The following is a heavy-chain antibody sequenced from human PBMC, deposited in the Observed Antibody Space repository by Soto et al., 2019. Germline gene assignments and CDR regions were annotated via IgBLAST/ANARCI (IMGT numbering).Heavy chain of an antibody. V-gene: IGHV4-59*01. CDR2: IYYSGST. CDR1: GGSISSYY. D-gene: IGHD3-22*01. J-gene: IGHJ4*02. CDR3: ARGYYYDSSGYYFDY. Sequence: QVQLQESGPGLVKPSETLSLTCTVSGGSISSYYWSWIRQPPGKGLEWIGYIYYSGSTNYNPSLKSRVHISVDTSKNQFSLKLSSVTAADTAVYYCARGYYYDSSGYYFDYWGQGTLVTVSS.